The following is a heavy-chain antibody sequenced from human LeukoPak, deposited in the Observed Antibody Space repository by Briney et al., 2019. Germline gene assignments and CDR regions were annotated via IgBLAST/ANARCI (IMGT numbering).Heavy chain of an antibody. CDR2: INHSGST. J-gene: IGHJ5*02. CDR3: ARLGPDQLLLEPSNPFDP. CDR1: GGSFSGYY. Sequence: SETLSLTCAVYGGSFSGYYWSWIRQPPGKGLEWIGEINHSGSTNYSPSLKSRVTISVDTSKNQFSLKLSSVTAADTAVYYCARLGPDQLLLEPSNPFDPWGQGTLVTVSS. D-gene: IGHD2-2*01. V-gene: IGHV4-34*01.